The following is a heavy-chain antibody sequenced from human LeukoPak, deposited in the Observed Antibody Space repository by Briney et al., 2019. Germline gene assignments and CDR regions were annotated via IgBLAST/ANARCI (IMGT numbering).Heavy chain of an antibody. CDR2: INHSGST. CDR1: GGSFSGYY. CDR3: ARGCLAAAGTPSSWFDP. D-gene: IGHD6-13*01. J-gene: IGHJ5*02. V-gene: IGHV4-34*01. Sequence: SETLSLTCAVYGGSFSGYYWSWIRQPPGKGLDWIGEINHSGSTNYNPSLKSRVTISVDTSKNQFSLKLSSVTAADTAVYYCARGCLAAAGTPSSWFDPWGQGTLVTVSS.